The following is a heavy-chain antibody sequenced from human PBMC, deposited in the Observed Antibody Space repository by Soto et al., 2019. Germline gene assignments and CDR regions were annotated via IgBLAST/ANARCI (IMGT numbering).Heavy chain of an antibody. CDR1: GGTFSSDG. V-gene: IGHV1-69*13. D-gene: IGHD3-22*01. Sequence: ASVKVSCKASGGTFSSDGISWVRQAPGQGLEWVGGITPIFRATKYAQKFQGRVTITADESTSTAYMELSSLRSEDTAVYYCARGRDTYYYDSSGYSGWYFDLWGRGTLVTVSS. CDR3: ARGRDTYYYDSSGYSGWYFDL. J-gene: IGHJ2*01. CDR2: ITPIFRAT.